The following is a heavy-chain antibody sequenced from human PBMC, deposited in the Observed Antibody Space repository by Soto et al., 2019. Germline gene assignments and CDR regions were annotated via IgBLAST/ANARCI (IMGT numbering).Heavy chain of an antibody. Sequence: GGSLRLSCAASGFAFSNCAMSWVRQAPGKGLEWVSTIKTSGDTTFYADPVKGRFTTSRDDSKNTLYLQMNSLRAEDTATYYCTKDVTGDIGADFWGQGTPVTV. CDR3: TKDVTGDIGADF. J-gene: IGHJ4*02. CDR2: IKTSGDTT. D-gene: IGHD2-21*02. CDR1: GFAFSNCA. V-gene: IGHV3-23*05.